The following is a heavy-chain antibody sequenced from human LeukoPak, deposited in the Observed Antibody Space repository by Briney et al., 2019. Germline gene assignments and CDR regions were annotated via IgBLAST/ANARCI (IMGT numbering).Heavy chain of an antibody. Sequence: SETLSLTCTVSGGSISSYYWSWIRQPAGKGLEWIGRIYTSGSTNYNPSLKSRVTISVDTSKNQFSLKLSSVTAADTAVYYCAREVGGSLGYYYYMDVWGKGTTVTVSS. CDR3: AREVGGSLGYYYYMDV. CDR2: IYTSGST. D-gene: IGHD1-26*01. V-gene: IGHV4-4*07. CDR1: GGSISSYY. J-gene: IGHJ6*03.